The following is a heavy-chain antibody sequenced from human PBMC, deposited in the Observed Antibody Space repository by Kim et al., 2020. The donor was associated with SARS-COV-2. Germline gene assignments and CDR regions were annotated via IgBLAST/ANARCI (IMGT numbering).Heavy chain of an antibody. J-gene: IGHJ4*02. CDR2: IYYSGST. V-gene: IGHV4-39*01. CDR3: ARPDGDYVFDY. D-gene: IGHD4-17*01. CDR1: GGSISSSSYY. Sequence: SETLSLTCTVSGGSISSSSYYWGWIRKPPGKGLEWIGSIYYSGSTYYNPSLKSRVTISVDTSKNQLSLKLSSVTAADTAVYYCARPDGDYVFDYWGQGTLGTVSA.